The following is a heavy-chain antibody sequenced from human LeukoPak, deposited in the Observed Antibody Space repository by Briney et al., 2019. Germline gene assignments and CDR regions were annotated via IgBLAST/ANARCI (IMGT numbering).Heavy chain of an antibody. V-gene: IGHV3-7*03. CDR3: ARSSYSSSSSV. CDR2: INSDGSEG. Sequence: GGSLRLSCAASGFTFSNLWMSWSRQAPGKGLEWVASINSDGSEGYYADVVKGRFTISRDNAKNSLYLQINSLRAEDTAVYYCARSSYSSSSSVWGQGTMVTVSS. J-gene: IGHJ3*01. D-gene: IGHD6-6*01. CDR1: GFTFSNLW.